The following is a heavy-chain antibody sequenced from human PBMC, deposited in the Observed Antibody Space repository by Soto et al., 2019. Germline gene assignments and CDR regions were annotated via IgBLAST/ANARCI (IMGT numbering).Heavy chain of an antibody. CDR3: ARHKGYYDDILTLGAFDI. CDR1: GGSISSGGYY. J-gene: IGHJ3*02. V-gene: IGHV4-31*03. CDR2: IYYSGST. D-gene: IGHD3-9*01. Sequence: SETLSLTCTVSGGSISSGGYYWSWIRQHPGKGLEWIGYIYYSGSTYYNPSLRSRVTISVDTSKNQFSLKLSSVTAADTAVYYCARHKGYYDDILTLGAFDIWGQGTMVTVSS.